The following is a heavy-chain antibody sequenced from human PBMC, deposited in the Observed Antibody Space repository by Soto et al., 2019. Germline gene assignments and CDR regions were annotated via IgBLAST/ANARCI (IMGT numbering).Heavy chain of an antibody. CDR3: ARDGLAYCGGDCYSFLDY. V-gene: IGHV3-33*01. CDR1: GFTFSSYG. J-gene: IGHJ4*02. Sequence: GGSLRLSCAASGFTFSSYGMHWVRQAPGKGLEWVAVIWYDGSNKYYADSVKGRFTISRDNSKNTLYLQMNSLRAEDTAVYCCARDGLAYCGGDCYSFLDYWGQGTLVTVSS. D-gene: IGHD2-21*02. CDR2: IWYDGSNK.